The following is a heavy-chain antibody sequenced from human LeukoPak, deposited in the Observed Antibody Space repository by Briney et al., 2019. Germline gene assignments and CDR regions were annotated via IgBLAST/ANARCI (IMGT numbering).Heavy chain of an antibody. V-gene: IGHV3-23*01. Sequence: GGSLRLSCAASGFTFSSSPMSWVRQAPGKGLECVSGISNSGANTYYADAVKGRFTISRDNSKTTLYLYMNSLGVEDTAVYYCAQDRYSSPAGYWGQGTLVTVSS. D-gene: IGHD6-19*01. J-gene: IGHJ4*02. CDR3: AQDRYSSPAGY. CDR2: ISNSGANT. CDR1: GFTFSSSP.